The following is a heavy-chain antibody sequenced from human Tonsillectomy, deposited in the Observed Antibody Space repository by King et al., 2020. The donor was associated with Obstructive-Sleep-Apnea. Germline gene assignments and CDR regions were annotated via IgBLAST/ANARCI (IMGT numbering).Heavy chain of an antibody. CDR2: IWYDGSNK. J-gene: IGHJ6*02. Sequence: QLVQSGGGVVQPGRSLRLSCAASGFTFSSYGMHWGRQAPGKGLEWVAVIWYDGSNKYYADSVKGRFTISMDNSNNKLYLQMNSLRAEDTAVYYCARVRIQLWYSMDVWGQGTTVTVSS. CDR1: GFTFSSYG. CDR3: ARVRIQLWYSMDV. D-gene: IGHD5-18*01. V-gene: IGHV3-33*01.